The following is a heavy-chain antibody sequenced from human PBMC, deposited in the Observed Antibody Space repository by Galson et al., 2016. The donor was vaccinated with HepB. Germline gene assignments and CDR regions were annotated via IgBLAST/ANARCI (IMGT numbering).Heavy chain of an antibody. D-gene: IGHD5-24*01. CDR2: ISDHGVNA. Sequence: SLRLSCAASGFTFSTYAMSWVRQAPGKGLEWVSVISDHGVNAHYADSVKGRFTISRDNSKNTLYLQMNSLRDEDTAVYFCARDGGGGYNLDYWGQGTLVTVSS. CDR1: GFTFSTYA. J-gene: IGHJ4*02. CDR3: ARDGGGGYNLDY. V-gene: IGHV3-23*01.